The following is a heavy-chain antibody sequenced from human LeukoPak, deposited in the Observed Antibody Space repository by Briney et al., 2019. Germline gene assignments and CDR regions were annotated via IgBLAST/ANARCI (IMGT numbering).Heavy chain of an antibody. CDR2: IYTGGNT. Sequence: GGSLRLSCEGSGFTVSGNYMSWVRQAPGKGLEWFSVIYTGGNTYYADSVKGRFTISRDNSMNTLYLQMNSLRAEDTAVYYCAGSDSLGSGSHLWGQGTLVTVSS. J-gene: IGHJ4*02. D-gene: IGHD3-10*01. V-gene: IGHV3-66*01. CDR1: GFTVSGNY. CDR3: AGSDSLGSGSHL.